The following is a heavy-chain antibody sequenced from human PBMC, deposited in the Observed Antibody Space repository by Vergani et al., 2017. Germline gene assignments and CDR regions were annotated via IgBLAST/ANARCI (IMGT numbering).Heavy chain of an antibody. CDR3: AREGAGYSRRWYRGGFDP. CDR2: IYYSGST. D-gene: IGHD6-13*01. CDR1: GGSISSYY. V-gene: IGHV4-59*01. J-gene: IGHJ5*02. Sequence: QVQLQESGPGLVKPSETLSLTCTVSGGSISSYYWSWIRQPPGKGLEWIGYIYYSGSTNYNPSLKSRVTISVDTSMNHFSLKLSSVTAADTAVYYCAREGAGYSRRWYRGGFDPWGQGTLVTVSS.